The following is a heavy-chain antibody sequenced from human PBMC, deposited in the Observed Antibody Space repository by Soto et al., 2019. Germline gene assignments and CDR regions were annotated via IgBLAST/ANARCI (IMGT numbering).Heavy chain of an antibody. J-gene: IGHJ4*02. D-gene: IGHD3-16*01. V-gene: IGHV4-59*01. CDR2: IYYSGAT. CDR1: GDSIKHYY. Sequence: QVQLQESGPGLVKPSETLSLTCTVSGDSIKHYYWNWIRQPPGKGLEWIGYIYYSGATNYNPSLKSRVTISKNQFSLKLTSVTVADTAVYYCVRGETKAHFDSWGQGILVTVSS. CDR3: VRGETKAHFDS.